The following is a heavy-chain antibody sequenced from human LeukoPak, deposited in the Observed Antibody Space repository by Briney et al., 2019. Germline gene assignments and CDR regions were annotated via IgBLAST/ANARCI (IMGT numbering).Heavy chain of an antibody. Sequence: GGSLRLSCAASGFTFSSYSMNWVRQAPGKGLEWVSAISGSGGSTYYADSVKGRFTISRDNSKNTLYLQMNSLRAEDTAVYYCAKVFYGGNSRVRSVDYWGQGTLVTVSS. D-gene: IGHD4-23*01. CDR2: ISGSGGST. J-gene: IGHJ4*02. V-gene: IGHV3-23*01. CDR1: GFTFSSYS. CDR3: AKVFYGGNSRVRSVDY.